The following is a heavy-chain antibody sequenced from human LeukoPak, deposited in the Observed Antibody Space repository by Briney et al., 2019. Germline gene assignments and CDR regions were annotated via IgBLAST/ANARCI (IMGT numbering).Heavy chain of an antibody. Sequence: PSETLSLTCAVYGGSFSGYHWSWIRQPPGKGLEWIGEINHSGSTNYNPSLKSRVTISVDTSKNQFSLKLSSVTAADTAVYYCARGLRWSRAGIDYWGQGTLVTVSS. CDR2: INHSGST. CDR3: ARGLRWSRAGIDY. CDR1: GGSFSGYH. J-gene: IGHJ4*02. D-gene: IGHD4-23*01. V-gene: IGHV4-34*01.